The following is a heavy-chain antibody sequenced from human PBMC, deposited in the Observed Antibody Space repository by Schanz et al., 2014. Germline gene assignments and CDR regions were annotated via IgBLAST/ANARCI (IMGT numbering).Heavy chain of an antibody. CDR2: IMPVLNIA. Sequence: QVQLVQSGAEVKKPGSSMKVSCKASGGTFSTYPINWLRQPPGQGLEWMGMIMPVLNIATYAQRFQGRVSITADTSTNTAYMELSSLTAEDPAVHYCTRGRGFYDYWGQGTLVTVSS. V-gene: IGHV1-69*02. CDR3: TRGRGFYDY. J-gene: IGHJ4*02. CDR1: GGTFSTYP.